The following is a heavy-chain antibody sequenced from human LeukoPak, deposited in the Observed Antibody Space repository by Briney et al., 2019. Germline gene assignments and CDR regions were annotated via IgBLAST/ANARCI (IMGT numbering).Heavy chain of an antibody. Sequence: ASVKVSCKASGYTFTSYDINWVRQATGQGLEWMGWMNPNSGNTGYAQKFQGRVTMTRNTSISTAYMELSSLRSEDTAVYYCARGRMAGLLRYFDWKNGPRPDNWFDPWGQGTLVTVSS. D-gene: IGHD3-9*01. CDR2: MNPNSGNT. J-gene: IGHJ5*02. CDR3: ARGRMAGLLRYFDWKNGPRPDNWFDP. CDR1: GYTFTSYD. V-gene: IGHV1-8*01.